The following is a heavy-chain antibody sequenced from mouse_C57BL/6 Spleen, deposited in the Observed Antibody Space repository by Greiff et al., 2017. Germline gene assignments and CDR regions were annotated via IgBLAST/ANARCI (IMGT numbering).Heavy chain of an antibody. CDR3: ARRITTVVAGDYAMDY. J-gene: IGHJ4*01. CDR1: GFTFSDYG. D-gene: IGHD1-1*01. Sequence: EVNVVESGGGLVKPGGSLKLSCAASGFTFSDYGMHWVRQAPEKGLEWVAYISSGSSTIYYADTVKGRFTISRDNAKNTLFLQMTSLRSEDTAMYYCARRITTVVAGDYAMDYWGQGTSVTVSS. V-gene: IGHV5-17*01. CDR2: ISSGSSTI.